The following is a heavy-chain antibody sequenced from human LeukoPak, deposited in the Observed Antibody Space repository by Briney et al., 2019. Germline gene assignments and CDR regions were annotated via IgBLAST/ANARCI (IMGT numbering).Heavy chain of an antibody. D-gene: IGHD3-3*01. J-gene: IGHJ4*02. V-gene: IGHV3-23*01. CDR2: ISSSGAGT. CDR1: GFTFNSYA. CDR3: AKNTILDSRSY. Sequence: GESLRLSCEVSGFTFNSYAMSWVRQAPGKGLEWVSAISSSGAGTYYADSVKGRFTISRDNSKNTLYLQMNSLRAEDTAVYYCAKNTILDSRSYWGQGNLVTASS.